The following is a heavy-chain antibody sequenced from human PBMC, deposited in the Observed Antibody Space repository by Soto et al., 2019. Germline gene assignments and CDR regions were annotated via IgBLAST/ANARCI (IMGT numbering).Heavy chain of an antibody. CDR2: IIPIFGTA. CDR1: GGTFSSYA. V-gene: IGHV1-69*12. J-gene: IGHJ3*02. Sequence: QVQLVQSGAEVKKPGSSVKVSCKASGGTFSSYAISWVRQAPGQGLEWMGGIIPIFGTANYAQKFQGRVTFTGYESTSTAYMELRSLRSEDTAGYYYARLIDGYIPSHDAFVIWGQGTMDTVSS. CDR3: ARLIDGYIPSHDAFVI. D-gene: IGHD5-12*01.